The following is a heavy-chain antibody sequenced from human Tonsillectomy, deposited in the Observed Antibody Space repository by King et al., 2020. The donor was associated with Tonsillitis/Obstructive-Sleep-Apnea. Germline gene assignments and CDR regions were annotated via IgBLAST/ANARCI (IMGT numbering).Heavy chain of an antibody. CDR3: ARDMVLEAGGDAFDI. V-gene: IGHV4-59*01. J-gene: IGHJ3*02. Sequence: VQLQESGPGLVKPSETLSLTCTVSGGSISSYYWSWLRQPPGKGLEWIGYIYYSGSTNYNPSLKSRVTISVDTSKNHFSLKLSSVTAADTAVYYCARDMVLEAGGDAFDIWGQGTMVTVSS. CDR1: GGSISSYY. CDR2: IYYSGST. D-gene: IGHD2-8*01.